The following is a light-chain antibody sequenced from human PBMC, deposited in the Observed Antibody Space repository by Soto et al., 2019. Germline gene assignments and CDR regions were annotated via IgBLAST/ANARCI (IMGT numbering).Light chain of an antibody. CDR2: EVS. CDR3: SSYTSSSTRV. Sequence: QSVLTQPASVSGSPGQSITISRTGTSSDVGGYNYVSWYQQHPGKAPKLMIYEVSNRPSGVSNRFSGSKSDNTASLTISGLQAEDEADYYCSSYTSSSTRVFGTGTKLTVL. V-gene: IGLV2-14*01. J-gene: IGLJ1*01. CDR1: SSDVGGYNY.